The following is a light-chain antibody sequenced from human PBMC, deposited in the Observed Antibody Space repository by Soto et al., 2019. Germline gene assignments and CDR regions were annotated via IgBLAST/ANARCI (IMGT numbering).Light chain of an antibody. V-gene: IGKV3-20*01. CDR2: GAS. J-gene: IGKJ1*01. Sequence: ETVLTQSPGTLSLSPGERATLSCRASQTISSNYLAWYRQTPGQAPRLLIYGASNRATGIADRFSGSGSGTDFTLIISRLEPEDFALYYCQQYGSSPWTVGQGNKVEIK. CDR1: QTISSNY. CDR3: QQYGSSPWT.